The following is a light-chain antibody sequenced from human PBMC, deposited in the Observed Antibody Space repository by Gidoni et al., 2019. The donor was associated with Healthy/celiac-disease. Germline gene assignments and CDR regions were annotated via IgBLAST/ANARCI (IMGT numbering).Light chain of an antibody. J-gene: IGKJ2*04. CDR2: LCS. CDR1: QILLHSNGYNY. CDR3: MQALQTPCS. V-gene: IGKV2-28*01. Sequence: IVMTQSPLSLPVTPGEPASISCRSSQILLHSNGYNYLYWYLQKPGQSPQLLIYLCSNRASGVPDRFSGSGSGTDFTLKISRVEAEDVGVYYCMQALQTPCSFGQGTKLEIK.